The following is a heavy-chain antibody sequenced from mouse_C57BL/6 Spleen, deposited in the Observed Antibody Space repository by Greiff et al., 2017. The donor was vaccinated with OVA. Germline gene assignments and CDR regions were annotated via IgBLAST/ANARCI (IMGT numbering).Heavy chain of an antibody. J-gene: IGHJ3*01. Sequence: QVQLQQPGAELVKPGASVKLSCKASGYTFTSYWMHWVKQRPGQGLEWIGMIHPNSGSTNYNEKFKSKATLTVDKSSSTAYMQLSSQTSEDSAVYYCARWPNWDEGFAYWGQGTLVTVSA. CDR2: IHPNSGST. CDR1: GYTFTSYW. D-gene: IGHD4-1*01. CDR3: ARWPNWDEGFAY. V-gene: IGHV1-64*01.